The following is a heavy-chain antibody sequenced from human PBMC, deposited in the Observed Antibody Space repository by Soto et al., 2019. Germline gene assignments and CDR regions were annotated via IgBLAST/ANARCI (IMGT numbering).Heavy chain of an antibody. D-gene: IGHD3-3*01. CDR2: ISAYNGNT. V-gene: IGHV1-18*01. Sequence: ASVKASCKASGYTFTSYGISWVRQAPGQGLEWMGWISAYNGNTNYAQKLQGRVTMTTDTSTSTAYMELRSLRSDDTAVYYCARDGSDFWSGYYTFDYWGQGTLVTVFS. CDR3: ARDGSDFWSGYYTFDY. CDR1: GYTFTSYG. J-gene: IGHJ4*02.